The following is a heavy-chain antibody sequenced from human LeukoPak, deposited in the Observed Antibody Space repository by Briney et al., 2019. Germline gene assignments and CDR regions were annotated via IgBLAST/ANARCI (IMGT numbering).Heavy chain of an antibody. D-gene: IGHD3-10*01. V-gene: IGHV4-39*07. Sequence: SQTLSLTCTVSGGSISSGGYYWSWIRQPPGKGLEWIGEINHSGSTNYNPSLKSRVTISVDTSKNQFSLKLSSVTAADTAVYYCARVPGKKARFDYWGQGTLVTVSS. J-gene: IGHJ4*02. CDR1: GGSISSGGYY. CDR2: INHSGST. CDR3: ARVPGKKARFDY.